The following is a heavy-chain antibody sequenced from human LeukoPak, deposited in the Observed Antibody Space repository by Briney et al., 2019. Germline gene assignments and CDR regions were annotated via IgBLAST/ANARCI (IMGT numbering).Heavy chain of an antibody. CDR1: GFTFSIYG. J-gene: IGHJ4*02. CDR2: ISYEGSNK. V-gene: IGHV3-30*18. D-gene: IGHD3-22*01. CDR3: AKEFDYYDSVPFDY. Sequence: GGSLRLSCAPSGFTFSIYGMLWAPQAPGRGLEWVGVISYEGSNKYYADSAKGRFTISRDNSKNTLYLQMNRLRAEDTAVYYCAKEFDYYDSVPFDYWGQGTLVTVSS.